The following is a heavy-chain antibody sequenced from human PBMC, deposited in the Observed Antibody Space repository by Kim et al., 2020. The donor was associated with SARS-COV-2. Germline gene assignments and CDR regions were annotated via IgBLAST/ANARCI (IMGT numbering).Heavy chain of an antibody. J-gene: IGHJ4*02. D-gene: IGHD3-3*01. V-gene: IGHV4-34*01. CDR1: GGSFSGYY. Sequence: SETLSLTCAVYGGSFSGYYWSWIRQPPGKGLEWIGEINHSGSTNYNPSLKSRVTISVDTSKNQFSLKLSSVTAADTAVYYCARKMNFGVVITFDYWGQGTLVTVSS. CDR2: INHSGST. CDR3: ARKMNFGVVITFDY.